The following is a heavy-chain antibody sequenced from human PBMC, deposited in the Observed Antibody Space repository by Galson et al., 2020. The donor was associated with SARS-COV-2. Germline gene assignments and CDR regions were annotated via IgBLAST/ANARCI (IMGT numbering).Heavy chain of an antibody. V-gene: IGHV1-69*13. Sequence: SVKVSCKASGGTIISNAISWVRHAPGQELEWMGGIIPIFGTANYAQKFQGRVTITADESTSTAYMELSSLRSEDTTVYYCARAGWRYCSSTSCQDVGLPYYYYYYMDGGGKGTTVTFSS. J-gene: IGHJ6*03. CDR1: GGTIISNA. D-gene: IGHD2-2*01. CDR3: ARAGWRYCSSTSCQDVGLPYYYYYYMDG. CDR2: IIPIFGTA.